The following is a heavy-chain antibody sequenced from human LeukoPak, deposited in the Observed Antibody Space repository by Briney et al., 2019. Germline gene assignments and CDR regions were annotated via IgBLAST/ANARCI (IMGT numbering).Heavy chain of an antibody. J-gene: IGHJ3*02. CDR3: ASQTYYYDSSGSNAFDM. V-gene: IGHV4-4*07. CDR2: IYTSGST. D-gene: IGHD3-22*01. CDR1: GGSISSYY. Sequence: SETLSLTCTVSGGSISSYYWSWIRQPAGKGLEWIGRIYTSGSTNYNPSLRSRVTMSVDTSKNQFSLKLKSVTAADTAVYYCASQTYYYDSSGSNAFDMWGQGTMVTVSS.